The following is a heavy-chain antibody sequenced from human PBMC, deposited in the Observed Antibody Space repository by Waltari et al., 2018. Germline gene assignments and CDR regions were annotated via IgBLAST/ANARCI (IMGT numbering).Heavy chain of an antibody. V-gene: IGHV3-7*01. Sequence: EVQLVESGGGLVQPGGSLRPSCAASGFTFTTYWMKWIRQAPGKGLEGVANINPDGSQKFYVDSVKGRFTVSRDNAQNSLYLQMNNLRAEDTAVYYCTTLARGESGDYWGQGTLVTVSS. D-gene: IGHD3-10*01. J-gene: IGHJ4*02. CDR1: GFTFTTYW. CDR2: INPDGSQK. CDR3: TTLARGESGDY.